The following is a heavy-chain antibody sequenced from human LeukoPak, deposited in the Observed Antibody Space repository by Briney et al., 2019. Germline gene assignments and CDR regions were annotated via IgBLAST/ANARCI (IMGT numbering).Heavy chain of an antibody. V-gene: IGHV4-34*01. J-gene: IGHJ6*02. CDR2: INHSGST. Sequence: SETLSLTCAVYGGSFSGYYWSWIRQPPGKGLEWIGEINHSGSTNYNPSLKSRVTISVDASKNQFSLKLSSVTAADTAVYYCARVRWECSSTSCYRYGMDVWGQGTTVTVSS. D-gene: IGHD2-2*01. CDR3: ARVRWECSSTSCYRYGMDV. CDR1: GGSFSGYY.